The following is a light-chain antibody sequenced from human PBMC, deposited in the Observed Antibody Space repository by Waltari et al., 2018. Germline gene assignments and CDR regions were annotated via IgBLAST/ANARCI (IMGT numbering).Light chain of an antibody. CDR2: WAS. Sequence: VMTQSPDSLAVSVDEKATINFKSSQTLYRSNNKNYLAWYQQKPGQPPQMLIYWASTRESAVPDRFSGSGSGTDFTLTITSLQAEDVAVYYCQKYYNTPPTFGPGTKVDIK. CDR1: QTLYRSNNKNY. J-gene: IGKJ3*01. V-gene: IGKV4-1*01. CDR3: QKYYNTPPT.